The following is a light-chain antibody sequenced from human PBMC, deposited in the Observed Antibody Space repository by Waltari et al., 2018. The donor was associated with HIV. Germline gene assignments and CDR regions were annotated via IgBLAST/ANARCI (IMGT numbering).Light chain of an antibody. Sequence: EIVMTQSPATLSVSPGERATLSCRASQSVSSNLAWYQQKPGQAPRLLIYGASTRATGIPARFSCSWSGTEFTLTISSLQSEDFVVYYCQQYDNWPPYTFGQGTKLEIK. J-gene: IGKJ2*01. V-gene: IGKV3-15*01. CDR3: QQYDNWPPYT. CDR1: QSVSSN. CDR2: GAS.